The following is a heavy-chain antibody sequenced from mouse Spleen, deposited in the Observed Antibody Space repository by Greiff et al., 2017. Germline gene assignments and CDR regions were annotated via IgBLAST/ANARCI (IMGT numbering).Heavy chain of an antibody. D-gene: IGHD1-2*01. V-gene: IGHV2-6-1*01. CDR1: GFSLTSYG. CDR2: IWSDGST. J-gene: IGHJ4*01. CDR3: ARHNPLLRLPMDY. Sequence: VKLMESGPGLVAPSQSLSITCTISGFSLTSYGVHWVRQPPGKGLEWLVVIWSDGSTTYNSALKSRLSISKDNSKSQVFLKMNSLQTDDTAMYYCARHNPLLRLPMDYWGQGTSVTVSS.